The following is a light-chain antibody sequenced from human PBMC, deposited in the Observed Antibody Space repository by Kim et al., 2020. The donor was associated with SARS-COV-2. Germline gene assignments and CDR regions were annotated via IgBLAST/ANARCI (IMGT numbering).Light chain of an antibody. V-gene: IGLV1-51*01. CDR2: DNY. J-gene: IGLJ2*01. Sequence: GQTVTISCPGSSSNIGTNDVSWYQHLPGRAPKFLIYDNYKRPSGIPDRFSGSKSDASATLGITGLQTGDEADYYCATWDTSLTAVVFGGGTRLTVL. CDR1: SSNIGTND. CDR3: ATWDTSLTAVV.